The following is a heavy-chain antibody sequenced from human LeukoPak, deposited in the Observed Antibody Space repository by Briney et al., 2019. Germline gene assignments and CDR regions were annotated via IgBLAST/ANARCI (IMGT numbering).Heavy chain of an antibody. CDR2: ISYDGSNK. D-gene: IGHD3-22*01. J-gene: IGHJ4*02. CDR1: GFTFSSYG. V-gene: IGHV3-30*03. Sequence: GGTLRLSCAASGFTFSSYGMHWVRQAPGKGLEWVAVISYDGSNKYYADSVKGRFTISRDNSKNTLYLQMNSLRSEDTAVYYCASTRGAYYDTIFDYWGQGTLVTVSS. CDR3: ASTRGAYYDTIFDY.